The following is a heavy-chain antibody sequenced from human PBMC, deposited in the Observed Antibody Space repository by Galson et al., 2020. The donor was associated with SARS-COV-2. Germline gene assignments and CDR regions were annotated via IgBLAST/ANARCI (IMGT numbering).Heavy chain of an antibody. D-gene: IGHD1-26*01. CDR3: ARDNGIVGARDYFDY. CDR2: IWYDGSNK. Sequence: QLGESLKISCAASGFTFSSYGMHWVRQAPGKGLEWVAVIWYDGSNKYYADSVKGRFTISRDNSKNTLYLQMNSLRAEDTAVYYCARDNGIVGARDYFDYWGQGTLVTVSS. V-gene: IGHV3-33*01. J-gene: IGHJ4*02. CDR1: GFTFSSYG.